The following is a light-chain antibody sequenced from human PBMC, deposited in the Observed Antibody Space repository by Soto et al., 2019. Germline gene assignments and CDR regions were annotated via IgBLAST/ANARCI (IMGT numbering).Light chain of an antibody. V-gene: IGKV1-8*01. Sequence: IRMTQSPSSFSASTGDRVTITCRASQGISSYLAWYQQKPGKAPKLLIYAASTLQSGVPSRFSGSGSGTDFTLTISCLQSEYFATYYCQQYYSYPSTFGGGTKVEIK. CDR1: QGISSY. CDR2: AAS. CDR3: QQYYSYPST. J-gene: IGKJ4*01.